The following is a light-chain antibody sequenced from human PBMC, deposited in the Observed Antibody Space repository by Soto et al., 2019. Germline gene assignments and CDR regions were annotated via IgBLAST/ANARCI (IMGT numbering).Light chain of an antibody. J-gene: IGLJ3*02. CDR1: SSDLGSYNL. CDR2: EVN. V-gene: IGLV2-23*02. CDR3: SSYAGSTWV. Sequence: QSALTQPASVSGSPGQSITISCTGTSSDLGSYNLVSWFQQHPGKAPKLIIYEVNKRPSGVSNHLSGSKSEYTASLTISGLETEDEADYYCSSYAGSTWVFGGGTRSPS.